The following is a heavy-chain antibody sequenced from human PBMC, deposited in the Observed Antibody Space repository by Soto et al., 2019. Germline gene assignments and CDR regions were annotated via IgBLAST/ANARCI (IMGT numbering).Heavy chain of an antibody. CDR2: ISAYNGNT. Sequence: ASVKVSCKASGYTFTSYAMHWVRQAPGQRLEWMGWISAYNGNTNYAQKLQGRVTMTTDTSTSTAYMELRSLRSDDTAVYYCARGKAGNYYYYYMDVWGKGTTVTVSS. J-gene: IGHJ6*03. V-gene: IGHV1-18*01. CDR3: ARGKAGNYYYYYMDV. CDR1: GYTFTSYA.